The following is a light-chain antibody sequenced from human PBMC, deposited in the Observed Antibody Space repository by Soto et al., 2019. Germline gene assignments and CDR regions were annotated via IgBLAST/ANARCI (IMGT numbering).Light chain of an antibody. CDR2: SAS. J-gene: IGKJ5*01. V-gene: IGKV3-20*01. CDR1: QSVTSRY. CDR3: QQYGDSPIT. Sequence: EIVLTQSPGTLSLSPGERATLSCKASQSVTSRYVAWYQQRVGQAPRLLIYSASSRATGIPGRFSGSGSGTDFTLTISRLEPEDFAVYYCQQYGDSPITFGQGTRLDIK.